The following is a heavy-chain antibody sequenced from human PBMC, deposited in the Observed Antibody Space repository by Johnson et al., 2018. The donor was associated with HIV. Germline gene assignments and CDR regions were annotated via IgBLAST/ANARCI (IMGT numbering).Heavy chain of an antibody. CDR1: GFTFSDYC. Sequence: HVQLVESGGGVVQPGRSLRLSCAASGFTFSDYCMSWIRQAPGKGPECVSYISSSGDTTYYADSVKGRFTISRDIAENSLYLQTNSLRAEDTAVYYCALEAVRSTDAFDIWGQGTMVIVSS. CDR3: ALEAVRSTDAFDI. V-gene: IGHV3-11*01. J-gene: IGHJ3*02. CDR2: ISSSGDTT. D-gene: IGHD3-10*01.